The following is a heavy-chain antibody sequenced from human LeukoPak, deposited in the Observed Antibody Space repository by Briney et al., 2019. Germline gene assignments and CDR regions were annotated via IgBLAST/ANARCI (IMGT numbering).Heavy chain of an antibody. CDR1: GYTFTSYA. CDR2: INAGNGNT. V-gene: IGHV1-3*01. CDR3: AISRGQQLAPEAPYYYGMDV. Sequence: ASVKVSCKASGYTFTSYAMHWVRQAPGQRLEWMGWINAGNGNTKYSQKFQGRVTITRDTSASTAYMEPSSLRSEDTAVYYCAISRGQQLAPEAPYYYGMDVWGKGTTVTVSS. J-gene: IGHJ6*04. D-gene: IGHD6-13*01.